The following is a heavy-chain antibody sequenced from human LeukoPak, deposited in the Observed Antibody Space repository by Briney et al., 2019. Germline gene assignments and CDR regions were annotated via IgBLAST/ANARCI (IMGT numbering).Heavy chain of an antibody. V-gene: IGHV4-39*01. CDR3: ARGGWEQPPLWN. D-gene: IGHD1-26*01. J-gene: IGHJ4*02. Sequence: PSETLSLTCTVSGGSIRGSTYYWGWIRQPPGKGLEWIGSIYYTGSTYYNPSLRSRVTVSLDTSKNQFSLKLSSVTAADTAVYYCARGGWEQPPLWNWGQGTLVTVSS. CDR2: IYYTGST. CDR1: GGSIRGSTYY.